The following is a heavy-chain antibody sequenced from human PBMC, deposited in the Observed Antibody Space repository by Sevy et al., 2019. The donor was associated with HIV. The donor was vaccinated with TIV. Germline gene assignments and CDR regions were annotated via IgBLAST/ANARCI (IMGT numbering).Heavy chain of an antibody. J-gene: IGHJ3*02. CDR1: GFTFSSYA. CDR2: IFRSGDFT. D-gene: IGHD3-22*01. V-gene: IGHV3-23*01. CDR3: AGARYDSSGSFDAFDI. Sequence: GGSLRLSCTASGFTFSSYAMNWVRQAPGKGLEWVSTIFRSGDFTYYADSVKGRFTISRDNSRNTLYLQMNSLRAEDTAVYYCAGARYDSSGSFDAFDIWGQGTMVTVSS.